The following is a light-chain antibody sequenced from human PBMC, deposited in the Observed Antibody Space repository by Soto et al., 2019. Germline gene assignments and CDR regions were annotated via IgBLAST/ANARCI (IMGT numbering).Light chain of an antibody. J-gene: IGKJ1*01. CDR1: QSVSNNY. CDR2: GAS. V-gene: IGKV3-20*01. Sequence: DIVLTQSPGTLSLSPGERATLSCMSSQSVSNNYLAWYQQQPGPAPRILIYGASNRATGLPDRFSGSGSGTDSTPTISRLEPEDFAVYYCQQYGSSGTFGQGTKVDI. CDR3: QQYGSSGT.